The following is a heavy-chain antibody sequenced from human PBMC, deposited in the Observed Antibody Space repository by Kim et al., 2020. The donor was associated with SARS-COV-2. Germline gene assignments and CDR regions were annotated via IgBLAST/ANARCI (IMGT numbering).Heavy chain of an antibody. Sequence: YARKLQGRVTMTTDTSTSTAYMELRSLRSDDTAVYYCARGYYDSQWTFDYWGQGTLVTVSS. D-gene: IGHD3-22*01. CDR3: ARGYYDSQWTFDY. J-gene: IGHJ4*02. V-gene: IGHV1-18*01.